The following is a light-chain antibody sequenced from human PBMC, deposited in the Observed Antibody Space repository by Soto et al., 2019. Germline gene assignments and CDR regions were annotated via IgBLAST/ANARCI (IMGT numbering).Light chain of an antibody. J-gene: IGKJ3*01. CDR1: QSISSN. Sequence: EIVLTQSPGTLSVSPGERATLSCRASQSISSNLAWYQQKPGQAPRLLIYSVSTRATGVPARFSGSGSGTDFTLTISSLEPEDFAVYYCQQRSNWPSFGPGTKVDIK. CDR2: SVS. V-gene: IGKV3-11*01. CDR3: QQRSNWPS.